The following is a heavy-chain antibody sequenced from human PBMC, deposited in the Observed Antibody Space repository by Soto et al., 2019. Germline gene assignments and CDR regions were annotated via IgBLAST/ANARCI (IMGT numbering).Heavy chain of an antibody. J-gene: IGHJ5*02. CDR2: ISSSSSYI. D-gene: IGHD5-12*01. Sequence: EVQLVESGGGLVKPGGSLRLSCAASGFTFSSYSMNWVRQAPGKGLEWVSSISSSSSYIYYADSVKGRFTISRDNAKNSLYLQMNSLRAEDTAVYYCARDHSGYGNWFDPWGQGTLVTVSS. V-gene: IGHV3-21*01. CDR1: GFTFSSYS. CDR3: ARDHSGYGNWFDP.